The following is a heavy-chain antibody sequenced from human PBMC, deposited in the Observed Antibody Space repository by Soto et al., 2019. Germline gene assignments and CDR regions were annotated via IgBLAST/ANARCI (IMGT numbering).Heavy chain of an antibody. J-gene: IGHJ4*02. CDR3: VARYCSSTTCCQVDY. CDR1: GFTFTNYA. V-gene: IGHV3-64D*06. Sequence: GGSLRLSCSASGFTFTNYAIHWIRQAPGKGLEYVSAISSTGGSTYYADSLKGRFTVSRDNSTDTVYLQMSSLRSENSAVYYCVARYCSSTTCCQVDYWGQGTLVTVSS. CDR2: ISSTGGST. D-gene: IGHD2-2*01.